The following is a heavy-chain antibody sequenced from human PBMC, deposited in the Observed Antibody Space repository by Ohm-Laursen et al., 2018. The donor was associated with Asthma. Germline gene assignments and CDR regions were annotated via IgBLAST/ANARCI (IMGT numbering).Heavy chain of an antibody. Sequence: SLRLSCTASGFTFRSYAMSWVRQAPGKGLEWVSGISSSGSFKYYADSVKGRFTISRDNAKKSLYLQMNSLRVEDTAVYYCARDGRGGYDLDYWGQGTLVTVSS. CDR3: ARDGRGGYDLDY. V-gene: IGHV3-21*01. CDR1: GFTFRSYA. CDR2: ISSSGSFK. D-gene: IGHD5-12*01. J-gene: IGHJ4*02.